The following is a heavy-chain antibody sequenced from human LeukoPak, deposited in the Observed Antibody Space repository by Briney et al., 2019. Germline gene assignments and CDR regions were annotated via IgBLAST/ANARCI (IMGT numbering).Heavy chain of an antibody. Sequence: GGSLRLSCAASGFTFSSYGMHWVRQAPGKGLEWVAFIRYDGSNKYYADSVKGRFTISRDNSKNTLYLHMNSLRAEDTAVYYCAKVRDYVSVFDYWGQGTLVTVSS. CDR2: IRYDGSNK. D-gene: IGHD4-17*01. V-gene: IGHV3-30*02. J-gene: IGHJ4*02. CDR1: GFTFSSYG. CDR3: AKVRDYVSVFDY.